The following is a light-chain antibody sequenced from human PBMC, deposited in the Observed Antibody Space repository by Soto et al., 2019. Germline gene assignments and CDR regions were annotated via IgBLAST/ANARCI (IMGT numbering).Light chain of an antibody. CDR1: QGISSY. CDR2: AAS. J-gene: IGKJ3*01. Sequence: AIRMTQSPSSFSASTGDRVTITCRASQGISSYLAWYQQKPGQGPKLLIYAASTLQSRVPSIFSGSGSGTDFSLPISCLQSEDFATYYCQQYYSYPLTFGPGTKVDIK. V-gene: IGKV1-8*01. CDR3: QQYYSYPLT.